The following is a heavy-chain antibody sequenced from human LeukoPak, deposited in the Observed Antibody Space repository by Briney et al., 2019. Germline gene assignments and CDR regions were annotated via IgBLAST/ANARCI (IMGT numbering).Heavy chain of an antibody. J-gene: IGHJ5*02. V-gene: IGHV1-18*01. CDR2: ISAYNGNT. D-gene: IGHD3-3*01. Sequence: ASVKVSCKASGYTFTSYGISWVRQAPGQGLEWMGWISAYNGNTNYAQKLQGRVTMTTDTSTSTAYMELRSLRSDDTAVYYCARVTKDHVETYYDFWSGYYGTPRNNWFDPWGQGTLVTVSS. CDR1: GYTFTSYG. CDR3: ARVTKDHVETYYDFWSGYYGTPRNNWFDP.